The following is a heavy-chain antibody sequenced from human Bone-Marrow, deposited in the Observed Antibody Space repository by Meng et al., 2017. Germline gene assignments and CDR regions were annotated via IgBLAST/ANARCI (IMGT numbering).Heavy chain of an antibody. V-gene: IGHV3-30*07. D-gene: IGHD2-2*01. CDR2: ISYDGSNK. Sequence: GESLKISCAASGFTFSSYAMHWVRQAPGKGLEWVAVISYDGSNKYYADSVKGRFTISRDNSKNTLYLQMNSLRAEDTAVYYCARDMAGYCRTTSCYLFDYWGQGTLVTVSS. J-gene: IGHJ4*02. CDR3: ARDMAGYCRTTSCYLFDY. CDR1: GFTFSSYA.